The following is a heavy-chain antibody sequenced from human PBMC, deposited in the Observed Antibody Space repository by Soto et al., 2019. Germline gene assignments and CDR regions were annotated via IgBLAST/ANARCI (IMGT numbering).Heavy chain of an antibody. CDR1: GGSISSGGYY. J-gene: IGHJ4*01. D-gene: IGHD3-16*01. CDR2: IYYSVST. CDR3: ARVMRGDYVGY. Sequence: SETLSLTCTVSGGSISSGGYYWSWIRQHPGKGLEWIGYIYYSVSTYYNPSLKSRVTISVDTSKNQFSLKLSSVTAADTAVYYCARVMRGDYVGYWGQGTLVTVSS. V-gene: IGHV4-31*03.